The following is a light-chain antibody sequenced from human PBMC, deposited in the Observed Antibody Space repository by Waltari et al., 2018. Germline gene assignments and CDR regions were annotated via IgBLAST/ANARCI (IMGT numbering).Light chain of an antibody. CDR1: QSISSW. CDR3: QQYNSYSQT. Sequence: DIQMTQSPSTLSASVADRVTITCRASQSISSWLAWYQQKPGKAPKLLIYKASSLESGVPSRFSGSGSGTEFTLTISSLQPDDFATYYCQQYNSYSQTFGQGTKLEIK. V-gene: IGKV1-5*03. J-gene: IGKJ2*01. CDR2: KAS.